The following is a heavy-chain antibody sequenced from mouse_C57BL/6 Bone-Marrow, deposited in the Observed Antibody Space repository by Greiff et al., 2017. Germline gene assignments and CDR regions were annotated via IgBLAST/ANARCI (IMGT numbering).Heavy chain of an antibody. V-gene: IGHV1-64*01. D-gene: IGHD2-12*01. CDR3: ARSPRCYLYWYFDV. Sequence: QVQLQQPGAELVKPGASVKLSCKASGYTFTSYWMHWVKQRPGQGLEWIGMIHPNSGSTNYNEKFKSKATLTVDKSSSTAYMQLSSLTSEDSAVYYCARSPRCYLYWYFDVWGTGTTVTVSS. CDR1: GYTFTSYW. J-gene: IGHJ1*03. CDR2: IHPNSGST.